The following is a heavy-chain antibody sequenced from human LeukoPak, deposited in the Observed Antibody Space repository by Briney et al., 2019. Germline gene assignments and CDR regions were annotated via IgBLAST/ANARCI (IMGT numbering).Heavy chain of an antibody. CDR2: TYYRSKRYN. D-gene: IGHD4-17*01. V-gene: IGHV6-1*01. CDR1: GDSVSSNSAA. J-gene: IGHJ5*02. Sequence: SQTLSLTCAISGDSVSSNSAAWNWIRQSPSRGLEWLGRTYYRSKRYNDYAVSVKSRITINPDTSKNQFSLHLNSVTPEDTALYYCAREDYGDYSSRWFDPWGQGTLVTVSS. CDR3: AREDYGDYSSRWFDP.